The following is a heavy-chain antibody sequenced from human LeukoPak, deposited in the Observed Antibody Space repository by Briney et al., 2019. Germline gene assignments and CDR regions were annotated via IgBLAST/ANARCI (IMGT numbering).Heavy chain of an antibody. Sequence: ASVKASCKASGYTFTAYYMHWVRQAPGQGLEWMGWINPNSGGTNYAQKFQGRVTMTRDTSISTAYMELSRLRSDDTAVYHCAALDFYDSTDAFDIWGQGTMVTVSS. V-gene: IGHV1-2*02. J-gene: IGHJ3*02. D-gene: IGHD3-22*01. CDR3: AALDFYDSTDAFDI. CDR2: INPNSGGT. CDR1: GYTFTAYY.